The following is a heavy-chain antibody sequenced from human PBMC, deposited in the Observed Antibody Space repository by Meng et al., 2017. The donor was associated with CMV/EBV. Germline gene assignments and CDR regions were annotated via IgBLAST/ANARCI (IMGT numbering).Heavy chain of an antibody. CDR1: GFTFSSYA. CDR2: ISYDGSNK. D-gene: IGHD6-19*01. CDR3: ARDPRLWVAGANPLYYFDY. J-gene: IGHJ4*02. Sequence: GGSLRLSCAASGFTFSSYAMHWVRQAPGKGLEWAAVISYDGSNKYYADSVKGRFTSSRDNSKNTLYLQMNSLGAEDTAVYYCARDPRLWVAGANPLYYFDYWGQGTLVTVSS. V-gene: IGHV3-30*04.